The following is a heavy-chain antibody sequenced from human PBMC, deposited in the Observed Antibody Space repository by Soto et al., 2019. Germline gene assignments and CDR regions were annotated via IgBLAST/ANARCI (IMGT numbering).Heavy chain of an antibody. CDR1: GFTFSSYA. CDR3: AKRVENYDILTGYSNHYYFDY. D-gene: IGHD3-9*01. V-gene: IGHV3-23*01. Sequence: GSLRLSCAASGFTFSSYAMSWVRQAPGKGLEWVSAISGSGGSTYYADSVKGRFTISRDNSKNTLYLQMNSLRAEDTAVYYCAKRVENYDILTGYSNHYYFDYWGQGTLVTVSS. CDR2: ISGSGGST. J-gene: IGHJ4*02.